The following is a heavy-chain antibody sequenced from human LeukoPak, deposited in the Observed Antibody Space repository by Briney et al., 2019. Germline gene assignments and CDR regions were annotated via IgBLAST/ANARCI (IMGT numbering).Heavy chain of an antibody. CDR1: GGTFSSYA. CDR2: IIPIFGTA. Sequence: SVKVSCKASGGTFSSYAISWVRQAPGQGLEGMGGIIPIFGTANYAQKFQGRVTITADESTSTAYMELSSLRSEDTAVYYCARDPEAQYYDFWSGYFDYWGQGTLVTVSS. D-gene: IGHD3-3*01. J-gene: IGHJ4*02. CDR3: ARDPEAQYYDFWSGYFDY. V-gene: IGHV1-69*01.